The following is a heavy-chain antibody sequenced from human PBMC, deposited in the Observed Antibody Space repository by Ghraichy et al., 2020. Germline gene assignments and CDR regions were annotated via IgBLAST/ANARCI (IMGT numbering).Heavy chain of an antibody. Sequence: GGSLRLSCAASGFTFSSYAMSWVRQAPGKGLEWVSAISGSGGSTYYADSVKGRFTISRDNSKNTLYLQMNSLRAEDTAVYYCAKGKMHYYDSSGYYPADWGQGTLVTVSS. J-gene: IGHJ4*02. CDR1: GFTFSSYA. CDR3: AKGKMHYYDSSGYYPAD. CDR2: ISGSGGST. D-gene: IGHD3-22*01. V-gene: IGHV3-23*01.